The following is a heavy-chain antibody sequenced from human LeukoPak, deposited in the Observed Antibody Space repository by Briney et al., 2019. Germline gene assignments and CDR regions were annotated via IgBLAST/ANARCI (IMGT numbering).Heavy chain of an antibody. CDR2: INPNSGGT. D-gene: IGHD1-7*01. CDR1: GYTFTGYY. Sequence: GASVKVSCKASGYTFTGYYMHWVRQAPGQGLEWMGWINPNSGGTNYAQKFQGRVTMTRDTSISTAYMELSRLRSDDTAVYYCARVRRNYDPPYYYYSGMDVWGQGTTVTVSS. CDR3: ARVRRNYDPPYYYYSGMDV. J-gene: IGHJ6*02. V-gene: IGHV1-2*02.